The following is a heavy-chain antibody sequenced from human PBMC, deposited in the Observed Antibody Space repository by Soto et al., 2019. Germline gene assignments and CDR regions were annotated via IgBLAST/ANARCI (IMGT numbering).Heavy chain of an antibody. CDR1: GFTFSSYS. CDR2: ISSSSSYI. D-gene: IGHD6-13*01. V-gene: IGHV3-21*01. J-gene: IGHJ6*02. Sequence: GGSLRLSCAASGFTFSSYSMNWVRQAPGKGLEWVSSISSSSSYIYYADSVKGRFTISRDNAKNSLYLQMNSLRAEDTAVYYCAREKAAAELDEERYYGMDVWGQGTTVTVSS. CDR3: AREKAAAELDEERYYGMDV.